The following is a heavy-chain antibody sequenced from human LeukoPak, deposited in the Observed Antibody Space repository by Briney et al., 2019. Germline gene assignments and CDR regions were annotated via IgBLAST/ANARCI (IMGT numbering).Heavy chain of an antibody. D-gene: IGHD6-19*01. Sequence: PGGSLRLSCAACGFTFSSNAMSWVRQAPGKGREGVSAISGSGGSTYYADSVKGRFTIPRDNSKNTLYLQMNSLRAEDTAVYYCAKGIVRSDWSPFDYWGQGTLVTVSS. CDR2: ISGSGGST. CDR1: GFTFSSNA. V-gene: IGHV3-23*01. J-gene: IGHJ4*02. CDR3: AKGIVRSDWSPFDY.